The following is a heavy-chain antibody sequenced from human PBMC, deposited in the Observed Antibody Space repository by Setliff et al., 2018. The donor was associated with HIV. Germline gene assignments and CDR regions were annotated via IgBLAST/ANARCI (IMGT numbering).Heavy chain of an antibody. J-gene: IGHJ6*03. V-gene: IGHV1-69*13. CDR3: ARLTLSYYFYMDV. Sequence: SVKVSCKASGGTFSSYAISWVRQAPGQGLEWMGGIIPIFGTASYAQKFQGRVTITADESTSTAYMELSSLRSEDTAVYYCARLTLSYYFYMDVWGKGTTVTVSS. CDR2: IIPIFGTA. CDR1: GGTFSSYA. D-gene: IGHD3-16*01.